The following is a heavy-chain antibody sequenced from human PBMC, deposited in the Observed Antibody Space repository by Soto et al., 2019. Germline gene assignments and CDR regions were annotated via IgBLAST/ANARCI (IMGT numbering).Heavy chain of an antibody. CDR2: IYYSGST. Sequence: SETLSLTCTVSGGSISSYHWSWIRQPPGKGLEWIGYIYYSGSTNYNPSLKSRVTISVDTSKNQFSLKLSSVTAADTAVYYCAGGYSTMGYYGMDVWGQGTTVTVSS. V-gene: IGHV4-59*01. J-gene: IGHJ6*02. CDR1: GGSISSYH. D-gene: IGHD5-18*01. CDR3: AGGYSTMGYYGMDV.